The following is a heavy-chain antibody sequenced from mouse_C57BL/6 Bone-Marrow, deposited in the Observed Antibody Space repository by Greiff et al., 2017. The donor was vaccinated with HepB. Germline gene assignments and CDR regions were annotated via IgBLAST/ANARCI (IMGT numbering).Heavy chain of an antibody. D-gene: IGHD1-1*01. J-gene: IGHJ2*01. CDR1: GYAFSSYW. CDR3: ATQPGTVVAPLDY. Sequence: VQLQESGAELVKPGASVKISCKASGYAFSSYWMNWVKQRPGKGLEWIGQIYPGDGDTNYNGKFKGKATLTADKSSSTAYMQLSSLTSEDSAVYFCATQPGTVVAPLDYWGQGTTLTVSS. V-gene: IGHV1-80*01. CDR2: IYPGDGDT.